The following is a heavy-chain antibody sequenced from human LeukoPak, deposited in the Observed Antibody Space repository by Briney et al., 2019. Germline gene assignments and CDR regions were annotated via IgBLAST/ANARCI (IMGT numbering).Heavy chain of an antibody. CDR3: ARVEMATIIDYYFDY. D-gene: IGHD5-24*01. CDR2: IYYSGST. Sequence: PSETLSLTCTVSGGSISSYYWSWIRQPPGKGLECIGYIYYSGSTNYNPSLESRVTISVDTSRNQFSLKLSSVTAADTAVYYCARVEMATIIDYYFDYWGQGTLVTVSS. J-gene: IGHJ4*02. CDR1: GGSISSYY. V-gene: IGHV4-59*08.